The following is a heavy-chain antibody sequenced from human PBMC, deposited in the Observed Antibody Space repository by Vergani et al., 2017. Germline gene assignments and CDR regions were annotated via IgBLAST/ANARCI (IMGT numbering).Heavy chain of an antibody. CDR1: GFTFDDYG. V-gene: IGHV3-30*02. CDR2: IRYDGSNK. CDR3: AKDGGEKAHWYFDL. J-gene: IGHJ2*01. D-gene: IGHD3-16*01. Sequence: VQLVESGGGVVRPGGSLRLSCAASGFTFDDYGMHWVRQAPGKGLEWVAFIRYDGSNKYYADSVKGRFTISRDNSKNTLYLQMNSLRAEDTAVYYCAKDGGEKAHWYFDLWGRGTLVTVSS.